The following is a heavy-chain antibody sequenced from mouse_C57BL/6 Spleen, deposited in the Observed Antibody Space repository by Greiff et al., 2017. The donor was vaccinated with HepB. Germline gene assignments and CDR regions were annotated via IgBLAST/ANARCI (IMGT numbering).Heavy chain of an antibody. CDR3: ARVPYYSNYVWYFDV. J-gene: IGHJ1*03. CDR2: ISYDGSN. CDR1: GYSITSGYY. D-gene: IGHD2-5*01. Sequence: EVQLQQSGPGLVKPSQSLSLTCSVTGYSITSGYYWNWIRQFPGNKLEWKGYISYDGSNNYNPSLKNRISITRDTSKNQFFLKLNSVTTEDTATYYCARVPYYSNYVWYFDVWGTGTTVTVSS. V-gene: IGHV3-6*01.